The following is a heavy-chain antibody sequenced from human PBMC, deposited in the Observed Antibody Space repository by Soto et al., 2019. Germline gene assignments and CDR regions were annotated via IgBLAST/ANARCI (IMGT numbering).Heavy chain of an antibody. CDR2: IYYSGST. Sequence: SETLSLTCTVSGGSISSYYWSWIRQPPGKGLEWIGYIYYSGSTNYNPSLKSRVTISVDTSKNQFSLKLSSVTAADTAVYYCARLNYYGSGRIPPQFDYWGQGTLVTVSS. J-gene: IGHJ4*02. CDR3: ARLNYYGSGRIPPQFDY. V-gene: IGHV4-59*08. CDR1: GGSISSYY. D-gene: IGHD3-10*01.